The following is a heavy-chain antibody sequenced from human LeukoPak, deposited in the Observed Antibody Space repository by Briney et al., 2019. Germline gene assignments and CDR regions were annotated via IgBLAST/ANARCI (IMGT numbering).Heavy chain of an antibody. V-gene: IGHV3-30*07. D-gene: IGHD3-22*01. J-gene: IGHJ4*02. CDR3: ARENYYDSSGYSTTPLSYFDY. CDR2: ISYDGSNK. CDR1: GFTFSSYA. Sequence: PGGSLRLSCAASGFTFSSYAMHWVRQAPGKGLEWVAVISYDGSNKYYADSVKGRFTISRDNSKNTLYLQMNSLRAEDTAVYYCARENYYDSSGYSTTPLSYFDYWGQGTLVTVSS.